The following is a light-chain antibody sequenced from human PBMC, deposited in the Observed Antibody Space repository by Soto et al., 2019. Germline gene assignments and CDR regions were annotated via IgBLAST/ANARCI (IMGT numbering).Light chain of an antibody. CDR3: QSYDSSLSTYV. CDR1: SSNMGTGYI. V-gene: IGLV1-40*01. J-gene: IGLJ1*01. Sequence: QSVLTQPPSVTGAPGKRVTISCTGGSSNMGTGYIVHSNQQLPGTAPKGLIYGSSNRPSGIPNRFSGSKSGTSASLAITGLQAEDEADYYCQSYDSSLSTYVFRPGTKVTVL. CDR2: GSS.